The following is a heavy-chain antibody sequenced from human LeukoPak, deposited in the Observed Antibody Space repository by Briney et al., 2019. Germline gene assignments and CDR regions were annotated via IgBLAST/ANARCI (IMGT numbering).Heavy chain of an antibody. V-gene: IGHV3-23*01. J-gene: IGHJ4*02. CDR1: GFSFSNFA. CDR3: AKATLQWELHPSSIDS. D-gene: IGHD1-26*01. CDR2: ITPSGGST. Sequence: GGSLRLSCGASGFSFSNFAMNWVRQGPGKGLEWVSSITPSGGSTYYTVSVRGRFTISRDNSKNILFLQMDSLGAEDTALYYCAKATLQWELHPSSIDSWGQGALVTVS.